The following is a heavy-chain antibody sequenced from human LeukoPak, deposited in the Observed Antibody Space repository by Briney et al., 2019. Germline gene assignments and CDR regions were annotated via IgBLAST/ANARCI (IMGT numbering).Heavy chain of an antibody. Sequence: SETLSLTCTVSGGSISSYYWSWIRQPPGKGLEWIGYIYYSGSTKYNPSLKSRVTISVDTSRNHLSLQLSSVTAADKAVYYCARDEIAVADSRYMDVWGKGTTVTVSS. D-gene: IGHD6-19*01. J-gene: IGHJ6*03. CDR1: GGSISSYY. V-gene: IGHV4-59*01. CDR3: ARDEIAVADSRYMDV. CDR2: IYYSGST.